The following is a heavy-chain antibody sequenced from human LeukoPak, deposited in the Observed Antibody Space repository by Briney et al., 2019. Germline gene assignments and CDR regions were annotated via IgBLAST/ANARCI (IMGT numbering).Heavy chain of an antibody. V-gene: IGHV3-48*03. CDR3: ARAWGSGSYFDY. CDR1: GFTFSSYE. J-gene: IGHJ4*02. D-gene: IGHD3-10*01. Sequence: PGGSLRLSCAASGFTFSSYEMNWVRQAPGKGLEGVSYISSSGSTIYYADSVKGRFTISRDNAKNSLYLQMNSLRAEDTAVYYCARAWGSGSYFDYWGQGTLVTVSS. CDR2: ISSSGSTI.